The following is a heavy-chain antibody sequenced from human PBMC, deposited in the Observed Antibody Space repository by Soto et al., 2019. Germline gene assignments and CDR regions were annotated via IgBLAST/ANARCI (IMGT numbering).Heavy chain of an antibody. Sequence: SETLSLTCTVSGGSISSYYWSWIRQPPGKGLEWIGYIYYSGSTNYNPSLKSRVTISVDTSKNQFSLKLSSVTAADTAVYYCARGDYYDSSGPLDYWGQGTLVTVSS. CDR1: GGSISSYY. CDR3: ARGDYYDSSGPLDY. J-gene: IGHJ4*02. D-gene: IGHD3-22*01. CDR2: IYYSGST. V-gene: IGHV4-59*08.